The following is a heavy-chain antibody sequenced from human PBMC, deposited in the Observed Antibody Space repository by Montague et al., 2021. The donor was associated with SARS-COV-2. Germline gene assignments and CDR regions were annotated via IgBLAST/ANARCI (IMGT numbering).Heavy chain of an antibody. D-gene: IGHD5-12*01. V-gene: IGHV4-4*07. CDR2: LYTSGST. Sequence: TLSLTCTVSGASVRTYYWSWIQQSAGKKLEWMGRLYTSGSTYYNPSFKSRVTMSLDTSKNLFSLNLSSMTAADTAVYYCARDGADYSFAYYHEMDVWGQGIAVTVSS. CDR3: ARDGADYSFAYYHEMDV. CDR1: GASVRTYY. J-gene: IGHJ6*02.